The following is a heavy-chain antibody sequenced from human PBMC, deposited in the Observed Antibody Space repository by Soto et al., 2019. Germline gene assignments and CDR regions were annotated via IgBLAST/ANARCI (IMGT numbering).Heavy chain of an antibody. V-gene: IGHV4-34*01. CDR3: ARGRDRYYYDSSGSAHPFQN. J-gene: IGHJ1*01. D-gene: IGHD3-22*01. CDR1: GGSFSGYY. CDR2: INHSGST. Sequence: SETLSLTCAVYGGSFSGYYWSWIRQPPGKGLEWIGEINHSGSTNYNPSLKSRVTISVDTSKNQFSLKLSSVTAADTAVYYCARGRDRYYYDSSGSAHPFQNWGQGTLVNVS.